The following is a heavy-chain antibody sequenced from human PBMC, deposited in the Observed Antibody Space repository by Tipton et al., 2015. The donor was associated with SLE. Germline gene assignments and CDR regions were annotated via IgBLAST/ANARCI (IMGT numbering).Heavy chain of an antibody. CDR3: ARTNLQGSLVDWYFDL. D-gene: IGHD5-24*01. CDR1: GGSISSHY. CDR2: IYYSGGST. Sequence: LRLSCTVSGGSISSHYWTWIRQPPGKGLEWIGYIYYSGGSTEYNPSLKSRATISADRSKNQFSLKLSSVTAADTAVYYCARTNLQGSLVDWYFDLWGRGTLVTVSS. V-gene: IGHV4-59*11. J-gene: IGHJ2*01.